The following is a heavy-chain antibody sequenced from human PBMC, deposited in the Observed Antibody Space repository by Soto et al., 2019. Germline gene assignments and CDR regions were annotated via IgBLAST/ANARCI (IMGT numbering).Heavy chain of an antibody. CDR3: ARGPRGDYGDYVYYFDY. Sequence: SETLSLTCAVYGGSFSGYYWSWIRQPPGKGLEWTGEINHSGSTNYNPSLKSRVTISVDTSKNQFSLKLSSVTAADTAVYYCARGPRGDYGDYVYYFDYWGPGTLVTVSS. J-gene: IGHJ4*02. CDR2: INHSGST. D-gene: IGHD4-17*01. CDR1: GGSFSGYY. V-gene: IGHV4-34*01.